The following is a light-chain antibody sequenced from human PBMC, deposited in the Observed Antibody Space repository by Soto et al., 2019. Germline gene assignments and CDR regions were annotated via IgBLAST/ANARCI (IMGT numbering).Light chain of an antibody. V-gene: IGLV2-14*01. CDR3: SSYIPGNVDLV. J-gene: IGLJ3*02. CDR1: SSDIGGYNL. CDR2: QVT. Sequence: QSALTQPASVSGSPGQSITISCTGTSSDIGGYNLVSWYQQHPGEAPKLIIYQVTNRPSGVSNRFSGSKSGNTASLTVSGLQAEDEADYYCSSYIPGNVDLVFGGGTKLTVL.